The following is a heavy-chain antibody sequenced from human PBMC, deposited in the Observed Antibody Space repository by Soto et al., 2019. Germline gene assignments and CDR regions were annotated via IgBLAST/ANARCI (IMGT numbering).Heavy chain of an antibody. D-gene: IGHD2-15*01. CDR3: ARSNRGCSAFPAFDL. CDR1: QFTFGNFW. Sequence: LVQSGGGLVPPGESLTLSCAASQFTFGNFWMNWVRQAPGKGLEWVANIKKDDSERDYLDSVKGRFTISRDNARNSLYLQMGGLGAGDTAVYFCARSNRGCSAFPAFDLWGQGTVVTVSS. CDR2: IKKDDSER. V-gene: IGHV3-7*03. J-gene: IGHJ3*01.